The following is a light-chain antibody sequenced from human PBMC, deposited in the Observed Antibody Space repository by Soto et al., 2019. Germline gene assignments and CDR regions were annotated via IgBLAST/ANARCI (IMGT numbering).Light chain of an antibody. V-gene: IGKV1-5*01. CDR1: QSISSW. J-gene: IGKJ1*01. Sequence: DIQMTQSPSTLSASVGDRVTITCRASQSISSWLAWYQQKPGKAPKLLIYDASSLESGVPSRFSGSGSGTDFTLTISSLQPEDVATYYCQKYKMYSPWTFGQGTEVDI. CDR2: DAS. CDR3: QKYKMYSPWT.